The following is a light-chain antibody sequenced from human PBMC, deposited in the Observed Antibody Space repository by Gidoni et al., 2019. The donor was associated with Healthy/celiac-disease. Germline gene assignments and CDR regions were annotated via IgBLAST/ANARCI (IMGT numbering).Light chain of an antibody. CDR1: ALPKQY. J-gene: IGLJ1*01. V-gene: IGLV3-25*03. CDR2: KDS. Sequence: SYELPPPPSVSVSPGQTARITCSGDALPKQYAYWYQQKPGQAPVLVIYKDSERPSGIPARFSGSSSGTTVTLTISGVQAEDEADYYCQSADSSGTYVFGTGTKVTVL. CDR3: QSADSSGTYV.